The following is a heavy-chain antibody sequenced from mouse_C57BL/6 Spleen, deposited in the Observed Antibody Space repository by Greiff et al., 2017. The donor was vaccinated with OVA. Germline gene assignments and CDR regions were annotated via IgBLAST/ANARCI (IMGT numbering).Heavy chain of an antibody. D-gene: IGHD3-2*02. J-gene: IGHJ4*01. V-gene: IGHV1-82*01. CDR3: ARDRTAQATDYAMDY. CDR2: IYPGDGDT. Sequence: VKLMESGPELVKPGASVKISCKASGYAFSSSWMNWVKQRPGKGLEWIGRIYPGDGDTNYNGKFKGKATLTADKSSSTAYMQLSSLTSEDSAVYFCARDRTAQATDYAMDYWGQGTSVTVSS. CDR1: GYAFSSSW.